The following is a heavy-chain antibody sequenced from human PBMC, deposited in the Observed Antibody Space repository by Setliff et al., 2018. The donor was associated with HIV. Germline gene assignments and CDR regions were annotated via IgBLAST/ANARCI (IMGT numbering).Heavy chain of an antibody. CDR2: IYYSGST. CDR3: ARETSTMIVVVKGAFDI. D-gene: IGHD3-22*01. CDR1: GGSISSGGYY. Sequence: SETLSLTCTVSGGSISSGGYYWSWIRQHPGKGLEWIGYIYYSGSTYYNPSLKSRVTISVDTSKNQFSLKLSSETAADTAVYYCARETSTMIVVVKGAFDIWGQGTMVTVSS. J-gene: IGHJ3*02. V-gene: IGHV4-31*03.